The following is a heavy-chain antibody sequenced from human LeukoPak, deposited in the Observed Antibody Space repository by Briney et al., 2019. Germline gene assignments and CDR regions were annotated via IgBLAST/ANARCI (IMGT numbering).Heavy chain of an antibody. CDR1: GFTFSSYW. Sequence: GGSLRLSCAASGFTFSSYWMHWVRQAPGKGLVWVSRINSDGSSTYYADSVKGRFTISRDNSKNTLYLQMNSLRAEDTAVYYCAKAMKGGSCVDYWGQGTLVTVSS. D-gene: IGHD2-15*01. V-gene: IGHV3-74*01. CDR2: INSDGSST. J-gene: IGHJ4*02. CDR3: AKAMKGGSCVDY.